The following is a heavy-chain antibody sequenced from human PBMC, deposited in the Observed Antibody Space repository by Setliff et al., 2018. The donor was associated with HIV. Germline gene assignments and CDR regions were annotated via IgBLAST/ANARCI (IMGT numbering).Heavy chain of an antibody. V-gene: IGHV1-46*01. CDR2: INPSGGST. CDR3: ARGWEGGMDY. CDR1: GYTFTRYF. D-gene: IGHD1-26*01. Sequence: ASVKVSCKASGYTFTRYFMHCVRQAPGLGLEWLGMINPSGGSTWYAQKFQGRVTMTGDTSTNTLYMELSSLRSEDTAVYYCARGWEGGMDYWGQGTLVTVSS. J-gene: IGHJ4*02.